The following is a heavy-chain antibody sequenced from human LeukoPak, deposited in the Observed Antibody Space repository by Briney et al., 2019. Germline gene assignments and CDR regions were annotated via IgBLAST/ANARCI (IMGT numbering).Heavy chain of an antibody. CDR2: ISAYNGNT. Sequence: ASVKVSCKASGYTFTSYGISWVRQAPGQGLEWMGWISAYNGNTNYAQKLQGRATMTTDTSTSTAYMELRSLRSDGTAVYYCARERDYYDSSGYYHSFDYWGQGTLVTVSS. CDR3: ARERDYYDSSGYYHSFDY. J-gene: IGHJ4*02. CDR1: GYTFTSYG. V-gene: IGHV1-18*01. D-gene: IGHD3-22*01.